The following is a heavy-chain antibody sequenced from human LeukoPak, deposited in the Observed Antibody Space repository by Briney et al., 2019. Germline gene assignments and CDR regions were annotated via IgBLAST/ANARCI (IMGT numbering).Heavy chain of an antibody. CDR3: AIRLATSRLATATTWFDP. D-gene: IGHD3-9*01. CDR1: GESFDGFY. CDR2: INYSGMS. V-gene: IGHV4-34*01. Sequence: SETLSLTCAVYGESFDGFYWNWIRQSHGMGLEWIGEINYSGMSDYNPALKSRVAISADSSKRQFSLDLTSVTAADTAVYYCAIRLATSRLATATTWFDPWGQGTLVSVSS. J-gene: IGHJ5*02.